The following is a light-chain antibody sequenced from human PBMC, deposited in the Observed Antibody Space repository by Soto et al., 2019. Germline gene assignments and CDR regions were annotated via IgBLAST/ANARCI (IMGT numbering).Light chain of an antibody. CDR1: SSNIGSNT. CDR3: ATWDDSLNGVV. V-gene: IGLV1-44*01. J-gene: IGLJ2*01. CDR2: NNN. Sequence: QSVLTQAPSASGTPGQRVTISCSGSSSNIGSNTVNWYQQLPGTAPKVLIYNNNQRPSGVPDRFSGSKSGTSASLAISGLQSEDEADYYCATWDDSLNGVVFGGGTKLTVL.